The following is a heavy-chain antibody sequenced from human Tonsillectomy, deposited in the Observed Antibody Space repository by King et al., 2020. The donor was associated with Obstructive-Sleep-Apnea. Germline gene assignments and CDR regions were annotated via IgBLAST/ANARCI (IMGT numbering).Heavy chain of an antibody. V-gene: IGHV4-59*08. J-gene: IGHJ4*02. CDR2: ISYSVGT. CDR3: ARSLDSSGYYYTNY. CDR1: GGSISSYY. D-gene: IGHD3-22*01. Sequence: VQLQESGPGLVKPSETLSLTCTVSGGSISSYYWSWIRQPPGTGLEVSGYISYSVGTNYTPSLKSRVTISVDTSKNQFSLKLSSVTAADTAVYYCARSLDSSGYYYTNYWGQGTLVTVSS.